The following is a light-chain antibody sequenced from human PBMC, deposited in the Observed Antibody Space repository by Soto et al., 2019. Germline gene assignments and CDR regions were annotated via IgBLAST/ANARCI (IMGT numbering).Light chain of an antibody. CDR1: QSVSSSY. CDR2: GAS. Sequence: EIVLTQSPGTLSLSPVSRATLSCRASQSVSSSYLAWYQQQPGQAPRLLIYGASSRATGIPDRFSGSGSGTDFTLTISRLEPEDFAVYYCQQYGSSGTFGQGTKVDIK. V-gene: IGKV3-20*01. J-gene: IGKJ1*01. CDR3: QQYGSSGT.